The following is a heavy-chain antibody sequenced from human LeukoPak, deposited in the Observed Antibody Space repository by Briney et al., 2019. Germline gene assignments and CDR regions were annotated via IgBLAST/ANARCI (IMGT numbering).Heavy chain of an antibody. V-gene: IGHV3-48*03. CDR2: IGSSGSNI. Sequence: GGSLRLSCAASGFTLSSYDIPWVRHAPGKRLEWVSYIGSSGSNIYYIDSVKGRFTISRDNAKSLVFLQVSSLRAEDTAVYYCARGYASGSYYAWGQGTLVTVSS. CDR1: GFTLSSYD. D-gene: IGHD3-10*01. J-gene: IGHJ5*02. CDR3: ARGYASGSYYA.